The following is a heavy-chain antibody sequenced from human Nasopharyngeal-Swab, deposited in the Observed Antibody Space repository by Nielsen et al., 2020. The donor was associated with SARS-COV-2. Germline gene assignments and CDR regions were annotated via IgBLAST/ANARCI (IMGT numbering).Heavy chain of an antibody. V-gene: IGHV4-4*02. CDR1: GGSISSSNW. J-gene: IGHJ6*03. CDR2: IYYSGST. CDR3: ARDLPDSVGATYYYMDV. Sequence: SETLSPTCAVSGGSISSSNWWSWARQPPGKGLEWIGSIYYSGSTYYNPSLKSRVTISVDTSKNQFSLKLSSVTAANTAVYYCARDLPDSVGATYYYMDVWGKGTTVTVSS. D-gene: IGHD1-26*01.